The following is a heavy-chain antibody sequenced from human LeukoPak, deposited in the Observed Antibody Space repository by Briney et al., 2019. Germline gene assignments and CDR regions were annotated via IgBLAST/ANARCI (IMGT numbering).Heavy chain of an antibody. J-gene: IGHJ4*02. D-gene: IGHD4-17*01. V-gene: IGHV1-2*02. CDR3: ARAVTSRPLSDY. CDR2: INPNSGGT. CDR1: GYTFTGYY. Sequence: GASVKVSCKASGYTFTGYYMHWVRQAPGQGLGWMGWINPNSGGTNYAQKFQGRVTMTRDTSISTAYMELSRLRSDDTAVYYCARAVTSRPLSDYWGQGTLVTVSS.